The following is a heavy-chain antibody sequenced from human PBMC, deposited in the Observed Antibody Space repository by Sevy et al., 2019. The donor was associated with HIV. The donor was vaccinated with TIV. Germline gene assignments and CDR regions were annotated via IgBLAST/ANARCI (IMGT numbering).Heavy chain of an antibody. Sequence: GGSLRLSCAASGFTFSSYSMNWVRQAPGKGLEWVSSISGISNYIYYEDSMKGRFTVSRDNARKSLYLQMNSLRAEDTAVYYCERNHCSFTTGYMGDVFDTWGQGTMVTVSS. CDR1: GFTFSSYS. V-gene: IGHV3-21*01. J-gene: IGHJ3*02. CDR3: ERNHCSFTTGYMGDVFDT. D-gene: IGHD2-2*02. CDR2: ISGISNYI.